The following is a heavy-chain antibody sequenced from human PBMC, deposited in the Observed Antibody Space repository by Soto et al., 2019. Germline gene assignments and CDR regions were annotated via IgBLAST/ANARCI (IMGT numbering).Heavy chain of an antibody. D-gene: IGHD2-8*01. CDR1: GYTLTELS. CDR2: FDPEDGET. CDR3: ARDQDIVLMVYATYAFDI. V-gene: IGHV1-24*01. J-gene: IGHJ3*02. Sequence: ASVKVSCKVSGYTLTELSMHWVRQAPGKGLEWMRGFDPEDGETIFAQKFQGRVTMTEDTSTDTFYMELSSLRSEDTAVYYCARDQDIVLMVYATYAFDIWGQGTMVTVSS.